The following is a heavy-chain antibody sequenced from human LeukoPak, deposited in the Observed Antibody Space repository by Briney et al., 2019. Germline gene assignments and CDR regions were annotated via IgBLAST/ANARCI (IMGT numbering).Heavy chain of an antibody. CDR1: EFTFSSYD. D-gene: IGHD4/OR15-4a*01. Sequence: PGGSLRLSCVASEFTFSSYDMSWVRQAPGKGLEWVSAISGSGSSTHYADSVKGRFTISRDNSKNSLYLQMNSLRAEDTAVYYCARGIHRRVPKENFEYWGQGTLVTVSS. CDR2: ISGSGSST. V-gene: IGHV3-23*01. CDR3: ARGIHRRVPKENFEY. J-gene: IGHJ4*02.